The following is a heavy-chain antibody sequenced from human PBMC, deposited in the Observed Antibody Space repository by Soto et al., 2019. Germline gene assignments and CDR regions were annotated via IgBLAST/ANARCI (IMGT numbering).Heavy chain of an antibody. Sequence: EVQLVESGGGLVQPGGSLRLSCAASGFTISTYWMNWVRQAPGKGLEWVANIKQDGREKYYVDSVKGRFAISRDNAKDSLFLQMNTLGAEDTGVYYCVRDWSTFWGMDVWGQGTTVTVSS. V-gene: IGHV3-7*01. CDR3: VRDWSTFWGMDV. CDR2: IKQDGREK. J-gene: IGHJ6*02. CDR1: GFTISTYW.